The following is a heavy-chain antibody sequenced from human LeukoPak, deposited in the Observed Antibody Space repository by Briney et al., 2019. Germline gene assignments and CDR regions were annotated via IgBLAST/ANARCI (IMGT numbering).Heavy chain of an antibody. J-gene: IGHJ4*02. V-gene: IGHV1-46*01. CDR1: GYTFTDYY. CDR2: INPSGGST. D-gene: IGHD2-15*01. Sequence: GASVKVSCKASGYTFTDYYVHWVRQAPGQGLEWMGIINPSGGSTSYAQKFQGRVTMTRDTSTSTVYMELSSLRSEDTAVYYCARATVYCSGGSCYFDYWGQGTLVTVSS. CDR3: ARATVYCSGGSCYFDY.